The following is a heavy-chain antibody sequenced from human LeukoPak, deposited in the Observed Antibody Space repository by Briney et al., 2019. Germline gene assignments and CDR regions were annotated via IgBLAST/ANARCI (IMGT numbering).Heavy chain of an antibody. J-gene: IGHJ4*02. D-gene: IGHD6-19*01. CDR2: ISWNSGSI. CDR1: GFTFDDYA. CDR3: AKSQIAVAGPPEFDY. Sequence: PGGSLRLSCAASGFTFDDYAMHWVRQAPGKGLEWVSGISWNSGSIGYADSVKGRFTISRDNAKNSLYLQMNSLRAEDTALYYCAKSQIAVAGPPEFDYWGQGTLVTVSS. V-gene: IGHV3-9*01.